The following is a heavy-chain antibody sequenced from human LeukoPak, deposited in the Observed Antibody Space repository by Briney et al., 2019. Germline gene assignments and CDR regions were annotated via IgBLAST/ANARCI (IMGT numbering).Heavy chain of an antibody. CDR3: ARDGYSYGIDAFDI. V-gene: IGHV1-2*02. CDR2: INPNSGGT. CDR1: GYTFTGYY. J-gene: IGHJ3*02. D-gene: IGHD5-18*01. Sequence: ASVKVSCKASGYTFTGYYIHWVRQAPGQGLEWMGWINPNSGGTNYAQKFQGRVTMTRDTSISTAYMELSRLRSDDTAVYYCARDGYSYGIDAFDIWGQGTMVTVSS.